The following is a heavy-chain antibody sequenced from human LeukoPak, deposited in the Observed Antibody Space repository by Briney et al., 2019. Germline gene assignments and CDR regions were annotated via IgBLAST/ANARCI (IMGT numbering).Heavy chain of an antibody. CDR1: GFTFSNYA. J-gene: IGHJ4*02. D-gene: IGHD2-15*01. Sequence: QSGGSLRLSCAASGFTFSNYAMSWVRQAPGKGLEWVSVIYSGGSTYYADSVKGRFTIPRDNSKNTLYLQMNSLRAEDTAVYYCAREYCSGGSCYVDYWGQGTLVTVSS. CDR3: AREYCSGGSCYVDY. CDR2: IYSGGST. V-gene: IGHV3-23*03.